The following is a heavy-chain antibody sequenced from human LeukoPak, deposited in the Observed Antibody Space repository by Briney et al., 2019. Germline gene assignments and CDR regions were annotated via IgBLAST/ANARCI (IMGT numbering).Heavy chain of an antibody. J-gene: IGHJ4*02. CDR3: ARSTGRLAQLDF. V-gene: IGHV4-38-2*01. D-gene: IGHD6-25*01. Sequence: SETLSLTCAVYGGSFSGYYWGWIRQPPGKGLEWIGSIYHSGSTYYNPSLKSRVTISVDTSKNQFSLKLRSVTAADTAVYYCARSTGRLAQLDFWGQGTLVTVSS. CDR2: IYHSGST. CDR1: GGSFSGYY.